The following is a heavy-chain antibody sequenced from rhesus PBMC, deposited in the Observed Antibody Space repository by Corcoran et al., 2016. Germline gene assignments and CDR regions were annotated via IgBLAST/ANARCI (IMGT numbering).Heavy chain of an antibody. J-gene: IGHJ1*01. CDR2: IDSRGST. CDR1: GGSLSSRY. V-gene: IGHV4S11*01. Sequence: QVQLQESGPGLVTPSETLSLTCAVSGGSLSSRYCRWIRPPPGKGLEWIGRIDSRGSTYYNHSLKSRVTLSVDTSKNQFSLKLSSVTAADTAVYYCARLAAAGEYFEFWGQGALVTVSS. CDR3: ARLAAAGEYFEF. D-gene: IGHD6-25*01.